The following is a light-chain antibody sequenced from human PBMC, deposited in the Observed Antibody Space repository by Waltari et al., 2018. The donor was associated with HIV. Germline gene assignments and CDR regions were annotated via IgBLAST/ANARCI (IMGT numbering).Light chain of an antibody. Sequence: QSVLTQPPSVSAAPGQTVTLSCSGSSSNFGTDDVSWYHQPPGPAPQLLIYDANKRPSGIPDRFSGSKSGTSATLGIAGLHTGDEANYYCVTWDTSLSVLVFGGGTKLTVL. CDR2: DAN. CDR1: SSNFGTDD. CDR3: VTWDTSLSVLV. V-gene: IGLV1-51*01. J-gene: IGLJ2*01.